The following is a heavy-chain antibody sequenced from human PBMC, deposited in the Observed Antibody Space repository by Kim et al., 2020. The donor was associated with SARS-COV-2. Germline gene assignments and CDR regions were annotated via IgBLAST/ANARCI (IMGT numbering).Heavy chain of an antibody. CDR3: ARGQWELPIDY. V-gene: IGHV4-59*01. J-gene: IGHJ4*02. CDR2: IYYSGST. CDR1: GGSISSYY. D-gene: IGHD1-26*01. Sequence: SETLSLTCTVSGGSISSYYWSWIRQPPGKGLEWIGYIYYSGSTNYNPSLKSRVTISVDTSKNQFSLKLSSVTAADTAVYYCARGQWELPIDYWGQGTLVT.